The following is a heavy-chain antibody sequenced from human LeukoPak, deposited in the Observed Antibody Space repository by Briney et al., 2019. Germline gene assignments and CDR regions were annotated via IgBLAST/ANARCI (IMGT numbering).Heavy chain of an antibody. D-gene: IGHD3-22*01. CDR1: GYTFTGFY. CDR2: IDPNIGTT. V-gene: IGHV1-2*02. J-gene: IGHJ4*02. Sequence: ASVKVSCKASGYTFTGFYMHWVRQAPGQGLEWMGWIDPNIGTTKYSQKFQGRVTMTRDTSISEVYMELSRLRSDDTAVYYCARILEHYYFDASGYYDDDYWGQGTPIIVSS. CDR3: ARILEHYYFDASGYYDDDY.